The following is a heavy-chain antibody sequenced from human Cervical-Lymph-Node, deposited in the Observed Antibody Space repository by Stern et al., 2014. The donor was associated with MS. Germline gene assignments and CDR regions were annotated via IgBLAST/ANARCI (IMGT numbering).Heavy chain of an antibody. Sequence: QVQLQESGPGLVKPSQTLSLTCTVSGGSFSSSGYYWSWIRQHPGKGLEWIGNIYYSGSTYYNPSLKSRINISIDTSKNQFSLELTSVTAADTAVYYCARDAGSYRVNAFDIWGQGTLVTVSS. D-gene: IGHD3-16*02. CDR3: ARDAGSYRVNAFDI. CDR2: IYYSGST. J-gene: IGHJ3*02. CDR1: GGSFSSSGYY. V-gene: IGHV4-31*03.